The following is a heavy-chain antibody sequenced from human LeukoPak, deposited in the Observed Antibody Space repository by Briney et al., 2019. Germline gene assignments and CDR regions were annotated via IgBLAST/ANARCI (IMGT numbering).Heavy chain of an antibody. CDR3: AKARGSSSFDY. CDR2: ISWNSGSI. J-gene: IGHJ4*02. Sequence: GRPLRLSCAASGFTFDDYAMHWVRQAPGKGLEWVSGISWNSGSIGYADSVKGRFTISRDNAKNSLYLQMNSLRAEDTALYYCAKARGSSSFDYWGQGTLVTVSS. D-gene: IGHD6-13*01. V-gene: IGHV3-9*01. CDR1: GFTFDDYA.